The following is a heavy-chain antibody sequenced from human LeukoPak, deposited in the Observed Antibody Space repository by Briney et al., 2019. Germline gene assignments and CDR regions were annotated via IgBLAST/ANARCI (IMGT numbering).Heavy chain of an antibody. CDR1: GFTFSSYA. J-gene: IGHJ4*02. CDR3: AKDPSSYGSYYFDY. CDR2: ISSNGGST. Sequence: GGSLRLSCSASGFTFSSYAMHWVRQAPGKGLEYVSAISSNGGSTYYADSVKGRFTISRDNSKNTLYLQMSSLRAEDTAVYYCAKDPSSYGSYYFDYWGQGTLVTVSS. V-gene: IGHV3-64D*09. D-gene: IGHD5-18*01.